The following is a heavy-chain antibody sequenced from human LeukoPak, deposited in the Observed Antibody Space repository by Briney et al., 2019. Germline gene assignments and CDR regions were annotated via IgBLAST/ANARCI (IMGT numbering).Heavy chain of an antibody. V-gene: IGHV3-21*01. Sequence: GGSLRLSCAASGFTFSSYSMNWVRQAPGKGLEWVSSISSSSSYIYYADSVKGRFTISRDNAKNSLYLQMNSLRAEDTAVYYCARNPPVYYYDSSGSDYWGQGTLVTVSS. CDR1: GFTFSSYS. D-gene: IGHD3-22*01. J-gene: IGHJ4*02. CDR3: ARNPPVYYYDSSGSDY. CDR2: ISSSSSYI.